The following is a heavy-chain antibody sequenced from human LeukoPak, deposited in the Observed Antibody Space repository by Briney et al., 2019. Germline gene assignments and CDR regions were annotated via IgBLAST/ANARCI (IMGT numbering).Heavy chain of an antibody. CDR2: IYHSGST. V-gene: IGHV4-38-2*01. Sequence: SETLSLTCAVSGYSISSGYYWGWIRQPPGKGLEWIGSIYHSGSTYYNPSLNSRVTISVDTSTNQFSLKLSPATAAHTAVYSCARLYLGYLDVWGKGTTVTVSS. CDR1: GYSISSGYY. CDR3: ARLYLGYLDV. J-gene: IGHJ6*03. D-gene: IGHD2/OR15-2a*01.